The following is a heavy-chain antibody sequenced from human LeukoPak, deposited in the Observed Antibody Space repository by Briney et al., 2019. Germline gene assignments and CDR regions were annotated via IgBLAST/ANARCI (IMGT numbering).Heavy chain of an antibody. V-gene: IGHV3-23*01. J-gene: IGHJ4*02. CDR1: GLTFSSYA. D-gene: IGHD5-24*01. Sequence: GGSLRLSCAAPGLTFSSYALSWVRQAPGKRLEWVSAVSGSGYSTFYADSVKGRFTISRDNSKKTLYLQMSRLRAEDTPVYYSAKALQTIIPPFDLWGQGPLVTVSS. CDR3: AKALQTIIPPFDL. CDR2: VSGSGYST.